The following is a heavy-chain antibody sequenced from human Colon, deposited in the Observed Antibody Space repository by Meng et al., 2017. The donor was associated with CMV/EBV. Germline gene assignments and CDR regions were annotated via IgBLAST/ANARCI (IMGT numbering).Heavy chain of an antibody. CDR2: INHSGST. CDR3: AHGSSIATTY. D-gene: IGHD5-24*01. Sequence: QVQLQQWGAGLLKPSETLSPTRAVYGSFSGYYWSWMRQAPGKGLEWIGEINHSGSTSYNPSLKSRVTISVDMSKNQFSLKLSAVTAADTAVYYCAHGSSIATTYWGRGTLVTVSS. CDR1: GSFSGYY. V-gene: IGHV4-34*01. J-gene: IGHJ4*02.